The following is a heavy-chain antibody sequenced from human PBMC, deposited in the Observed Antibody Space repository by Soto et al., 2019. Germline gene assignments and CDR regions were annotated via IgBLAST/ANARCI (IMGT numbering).Heavy chain of an antibody. V-gene: IGHV3-64*01. J-gene: IGHJ4*02. D-gene: IGHD3-22*01. Sequence: EVQLVESGGGLVQPGGSLRLSCAASGFTFSSYAMHWVRQAPGKGLEYVSAISSYGGSTYYANSVKGRFTISRDNSTKTLYCQRGSLRAEDMAGYYCARDPDSSGYSYFDYWGQGTLVTVSS. CDR1: GFTFSSYA. CDR3: ARDPDSSGYSYFDY. CDR2: ISSYGGST.